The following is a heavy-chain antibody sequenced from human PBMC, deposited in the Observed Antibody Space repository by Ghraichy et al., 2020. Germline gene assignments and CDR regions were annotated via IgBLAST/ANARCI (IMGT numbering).Heavy chain of an antibody. V-gene: IGHV3-64*01. CDR3: ARDYDFWSGYDY. CDR1: GFTFSSYA. D-gene: IGHD3-3*01. Sequence: GGSLRLSCAASGFTFSSYAMHWVRQAPGKGLEYVSAISNNGGSTYYANSVKGRFTISRDNSKNTLYLQMGSLRAEDMAVYYCARDYDFWSGYDYWGQGTLVTVSS. J-gene: IGHJ4*02. CDR2: ISNNGGST.